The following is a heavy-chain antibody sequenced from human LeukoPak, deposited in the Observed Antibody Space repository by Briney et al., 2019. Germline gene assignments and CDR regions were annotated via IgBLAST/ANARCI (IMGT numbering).Heavy chain of an antibody. V-gene: IGHV3-11*03. CDR2: ISSSGSST. CDR1: GFTFSDFY. CDR3: ARHAYSGSYQHDY. D-gene: IGHD1-26*01. Sequence: SGGSLRLSCAASGFTFSDFYMSWIRQAPGKGLEWISYISSSGSSTNYADSVKGRFTISRDNAKNSLYLQMNSLRAEDTAVYYCARHAYSGSYQHDYWGQGTLVTVSS. J-gene: IGHJ4*02.